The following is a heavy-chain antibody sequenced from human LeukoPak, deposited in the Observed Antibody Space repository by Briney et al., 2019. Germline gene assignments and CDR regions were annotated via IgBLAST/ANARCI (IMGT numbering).Heavy chain of an antibody. CDR2: ISGSGGST. Sequence: RGSLRLSCAASGFTFSSYAMSWVRQAPGKGLEWVSAISGSGGSTYYADSVKGRFTISRDNSKNMLYLQMNSLRAEDTAVYYCATGGYYDNSGYMDVWGKGTRVTVSS. D-gene: IGHD3-22*01. CDR1: GFTFSSYA. V-gene: IGHV3-23*01. CDR3: ATGGYYDNSGYMDV. J-gene: IGHJ6*03.